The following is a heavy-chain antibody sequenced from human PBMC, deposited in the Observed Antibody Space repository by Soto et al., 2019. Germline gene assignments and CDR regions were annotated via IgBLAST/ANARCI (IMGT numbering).Heavy chain of an antibody. CDR1: GFIFNTYD. Sequence: GSLRLSCAASGFIFNTYDMHWVRQAPGKGLEWVAVISYDGINKYYADSVKGRLTISRDNSKKMLYLQMNSLRPEDTAVYYCAKGQHCSSTSCYFYYYGMDVWGQGT. D-gene: IGHD2-2*01. V-gene: IGHV3-30*18. CDR3: AKGQHCSSTSCYFYYYGMDV. CDR2: ISYDGINK. J-gene: IGHJ6*02.